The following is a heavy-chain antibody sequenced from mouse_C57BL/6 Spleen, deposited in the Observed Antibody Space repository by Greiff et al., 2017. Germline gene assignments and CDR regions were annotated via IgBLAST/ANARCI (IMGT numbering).Heavy chain of an antibody. J-gene: IGHJ2*01. CDR1: GYTFTSYW. V-gene: IGHV1-59*01. CDR2: IDPSDSYT. D-gene: IGHD4-1*02. CDR3: SNWDKDY. Sequence: QVQLQQPGAELVRPGTSVKLSCQASGYTFTSYWMHWVKQRPGQGLEWIGVIDPSDSYTNYNQKFKGKATLTVDTSSSTAYMQLSSLTSEDSAVYYCSNWDKDYWGQGTTLTVSS.